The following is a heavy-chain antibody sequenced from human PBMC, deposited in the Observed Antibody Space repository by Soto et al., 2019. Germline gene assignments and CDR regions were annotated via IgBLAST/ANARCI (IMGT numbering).Heavy chain of an antibody. CDR3: ARQQQLVDY. Sequence: QLQLQESGPGLVKPSETLSLTCTVSGGSISSSSYYWGWIRQPPGKGLEWIGSIYYSGSTYYNPSLKSRITISVDTSKNQFSLKLSSVTAADTAVFYCARQQQLVDYWGQGTLVTVSS. J-gene: IGHJ4*02. V-gene: IGHV4-39*01. CDR2: IYYSGST. CDR1: GGSISSSSYY. D-gene: IGHD6-13*01.